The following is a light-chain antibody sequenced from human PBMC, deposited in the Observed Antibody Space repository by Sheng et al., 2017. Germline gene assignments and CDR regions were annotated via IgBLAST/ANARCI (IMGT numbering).Light chain of an antibody. CDR3: QSSDNSGTYRVV. Sequence: SYELTQPPSVSVSPGQTARITCSGDALPKQYAYWYLQKPGQAPVLVIYKDSERPSGIPERFSGSTSGTTVTLTISGVQTEDEADYYCQSSDNSGTYRVVFGGGTKLTVL. CDR2: KDS. CDR1: ALPKQY. V-gene: IGLV3-25*03. J-gene: IGLJ3*02.